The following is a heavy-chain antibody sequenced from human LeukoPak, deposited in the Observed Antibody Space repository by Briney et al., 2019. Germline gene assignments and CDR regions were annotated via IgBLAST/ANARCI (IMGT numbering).Heavy chain of an antibody. D-gene: IGHD3-3*01. CDR3: ARIRGVVIPLFDY. CDR1: GGSFSGYY. CDR2: INHSGST. Sequence: SETLSLTCAVYGGSFSGYYWSWIRQPPGKGLEWIGEINHSGSTNYNPSLKSRVTISVDTSKNQFSLKLSSVTAADTAVYYCARIRGVVIPLFDYWGQGTLVTVSS. J-gene: IGHJ4*02. V-gene: IGHV4-34*01.